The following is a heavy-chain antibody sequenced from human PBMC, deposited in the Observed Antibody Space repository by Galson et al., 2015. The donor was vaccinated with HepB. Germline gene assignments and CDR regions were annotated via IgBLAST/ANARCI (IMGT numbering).Heavy chain of an antibody. J-gene: IGHJ6*03. V-gene: IGHV3-23*01. CDR3: ARHLPVRYFSWGPKERYSYYMDV. CDR2: ISGSGGSI. CDR1: GFTFSNYG. Sequence: SLRLSCAASGFTFSNYGMSWVRQAPGKGLEWVSFISGSGGSIKYADSVKGRFTVSRDNSQNTLYLQMVSLRVEDTAVYYCARHLPVRYFSWGPKERYSYYMDVWGQGTTVTVSS. D-gene: IGHD3-9*01.